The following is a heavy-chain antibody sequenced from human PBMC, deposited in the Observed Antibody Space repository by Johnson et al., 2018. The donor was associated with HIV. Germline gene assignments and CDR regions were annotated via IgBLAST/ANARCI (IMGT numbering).Heavy chain of an antibody. V-gene: IGHV3-30*04. CDR2: ISYDGSNK. CDR3: ARPPLERIISGSYGAFDL. CDR1: GFTFSSYA. D-gene: IGHD1-26*01. Sequence: QVQLVESGGGLVQPGGSLRLSCAASGFTFSSYAIHWVRQAPGKGLEWVAVISYDGSNKYYADSVKGRFTISRDYSKNTLYLQMNSLRTYDTAVYYCARPPLERIISGSYGAFDLWGQGTMVTVSS. J-gene: IGHJ3*01.